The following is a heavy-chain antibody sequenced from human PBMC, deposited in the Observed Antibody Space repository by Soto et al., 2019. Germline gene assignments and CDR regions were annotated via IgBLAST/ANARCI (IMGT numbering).Heavy chain of an antibody. D-gene: IGHD3-22*01. CDR1: GFTVGNNY. V-gene: IGHV3-53*01. Sequence: QTGGSLRLSCAASGFTVGNNYMGWVRQAPGKGLEWVSLIYSTGTTKYADSVKGRFTVSRDNAKNTLYLQMNNLRAEDTAVYYCAKHLIGGRLQSPFDLWGQGTQVTVSS. J-gene: IGHJ4*02. CDR2: IYSTGTT. CDR3: AKHLIGGRLQSPFDL.